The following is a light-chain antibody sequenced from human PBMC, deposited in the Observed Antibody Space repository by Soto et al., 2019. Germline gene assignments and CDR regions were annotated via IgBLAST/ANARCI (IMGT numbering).Light chain of an antibody. V-gene: IGKV2-28*01. Sequence: DIVMTQSPLSLPVTPGEPASISCRSIQXLLHNNGYNYLDWYLQKPGQSPQLLIYLGSNRASGVPDRFSGSGSGTDFTLKISRVEAEDVGVYYCMQALQTRTFGQGTKVDI. CDR2: LGS. J-gene: IGKJ1*01. CDR3: MQALQTRT. CDR1: QXLLHNNGYNY.